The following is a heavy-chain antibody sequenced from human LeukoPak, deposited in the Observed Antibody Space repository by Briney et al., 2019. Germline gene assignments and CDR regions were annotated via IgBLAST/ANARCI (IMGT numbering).Heavy chain of an antibody. Sequence: QTGGSLRLSCAASGNYWMHWVRQAPGKGLVWVSHINGDGSWTTYADSVKGRFTISKDNAKNTVYLQMNNLRAEDTAVYYCVSFYETYWGRGTLVTVSS. J-gene: IGHJ4*02. CDR1: GNYW. CDR3: VSFYETY. D-gene: IGHD2-2*01. CDR2: INGDGSWT. V-gene: IGHV3-74*01.